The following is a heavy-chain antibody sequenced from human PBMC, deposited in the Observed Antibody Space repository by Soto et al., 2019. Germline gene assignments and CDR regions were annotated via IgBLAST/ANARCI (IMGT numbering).Heavy chain of an antibody. J-gene: IGHJ4*02. Sequence: QVQLVQSGAEVKKPGASVKFPCKAPGYTFTTYGISWVRQAPGQGLEWMGWINAYNGNTNYAQKLQGRVTMTTDTSTSTAYMELRSLRSDDTAVFYCARDPVTGTYFDYWGQGTLVTVSS. V-gene: IGHV1-18*01. CDR3: ARDPVTGTYFDY. D-gene: IGHD6-19*01. CDR1: GYTFTTYG. CDR2: INAYNGNT.